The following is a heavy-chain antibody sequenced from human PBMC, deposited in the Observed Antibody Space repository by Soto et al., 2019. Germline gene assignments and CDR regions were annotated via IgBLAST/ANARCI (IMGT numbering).Heavy chain of an antibody. J-gene: IGHJ5*02. CDR3: ARACLGSDRYTVEPLDA. D-gene: IGHD3-16*01. V-gene: IGHV6-1*01. CDR2: TYYRSKWCN. Sequence: PSQTPSLTCGISGDSVASHSATWDPIRQSPSRGVEWLGRTYYRSKWCNDYELSVESRINISLDTSKDKFSLQLNSVTPNDTAVDYCARACLGSDRYTVEPLDAWGQGTLVTVSS. CDR1: GDSVASHSAT.